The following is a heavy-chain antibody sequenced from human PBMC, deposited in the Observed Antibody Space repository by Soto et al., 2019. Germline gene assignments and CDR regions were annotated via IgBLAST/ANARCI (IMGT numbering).Heavy chain of an antibody. D-gene: IGHD3-22*01. CDR3: ARNYYDSSGGFDY. V-gene: IGHV3-53*01. CDR2: IYSGGST. Sequence: EVQLVESGGGLIQPGGSLRLSCAASGFTVSSNYMSWVRQATGKGLEWVSVIYSGGSTYYADSVKGGFTISRDNSKNTMYLQMNRLRAEDTAVYYCARNYYDSSGGFDYWGQGTLVTVSS. J-gene: IGHJ4*02. CDR1: GFTVSSNY.